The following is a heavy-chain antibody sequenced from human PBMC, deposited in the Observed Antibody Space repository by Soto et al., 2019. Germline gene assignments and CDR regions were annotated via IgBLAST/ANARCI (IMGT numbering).Heavy chain of an antibody. D-gene: IGHD4-17*01. Sequence: SETLSLTCTVSGGSISSSSYYWGWIRQPPGKGLEWIGSIYYSGSTYYNPSLKSRVTISVDTSKNHFSLKLSSVSASDTAVYYCARRMTTVTMSLLDFDYWGQGTLVTVS. J-gene: IGHJ4*02. V-gene: IGHV4-39*01. CDR1: GGSISSSSYY. CDR2: IYYSGST. CDR3: ARRMTTVTMSLLDFDY.